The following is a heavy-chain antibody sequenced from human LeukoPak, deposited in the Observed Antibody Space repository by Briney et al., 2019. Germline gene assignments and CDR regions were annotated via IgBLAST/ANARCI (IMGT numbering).Heavy chain of an antibody. Sequence: SETLSLTCTVSGGSISSYYWSWIRQPPGKGLEWIGYIYYSGSTNYNPSLKSRVTISVDTSKNQFSLKLSSVTAADTAVYYCARSGSYPHYGMDVWGQGTTVTVSS. CDR3: ARSGSYPHYGMDV. D-gene: IGHD1-26*01. CDR1: GGSISSYY. V-gene: IGHV4-59*01. CDR2: IYYSGST. J-gene: IGHJ6*02.